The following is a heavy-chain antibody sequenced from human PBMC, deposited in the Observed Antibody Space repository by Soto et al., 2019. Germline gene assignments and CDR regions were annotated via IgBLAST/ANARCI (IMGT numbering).Heavy chain of an antibody. D-gene: IGHD2-2*01. J-gene: IGHJ4*02. V-gene: IGHV4-34*01. CDR1: GGSFSGYC. CDR3: AREEYFRSTSCYPHF. Sequence: SETLSLTCAVYGGSFSGYCWSWIRQPPGKGLEWIGEINHSGSTNYNPSLKSRVTISVDTSKNQFSLKLSSVTAADTAVYYCAREEYFRSTSCYPHFWGQGTLVPVS. CDR2: INHSGST.